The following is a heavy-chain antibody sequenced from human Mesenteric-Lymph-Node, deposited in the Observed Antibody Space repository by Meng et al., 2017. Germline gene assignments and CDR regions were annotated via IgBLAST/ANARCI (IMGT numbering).Heavy chain of an antibody. J-gene: IGHJ4*02. D-gene: IGHD1-1*01. V-gene: IGHV4-61*02. CDR1: GGSVSSGSYF. CDR3: ARVGTGRAWVAGDY. Sequence: SETLSLTCTVSGGSVSSGSYFYSWIRQPAGKGLELIGRVYNSGNTDYNPSLKSRVSMSVDSSKNQISLKLSSVTAADTAVYYCARVGTGRAWVAGDYWGQGTLVTVSS. CDR2: VYNSGNT.